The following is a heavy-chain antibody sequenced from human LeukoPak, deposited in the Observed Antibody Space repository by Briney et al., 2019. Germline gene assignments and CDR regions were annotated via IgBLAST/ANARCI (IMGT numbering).Heavy chain of an antibody. J-gene: IGHJ6*02. CDR1: GFTFSSYG. V-gene: IGHV3-30*18. CDR2: ISYDGSNK. CDR3: AKDRPRGPNPRALHYYYYGMDV. D-gene: IGHD1-14*01. Sequence: PGGSLRLSCAASGFTFSSYGMHWVRQAPGKGLEWVAVISYDGSNKYYADSVKGRFTISRDNSKNTLYLQMNSLRAEDTAVYYCAKDRPRGPNPRALHYYYYGMDVWGQGTTVTVSS.